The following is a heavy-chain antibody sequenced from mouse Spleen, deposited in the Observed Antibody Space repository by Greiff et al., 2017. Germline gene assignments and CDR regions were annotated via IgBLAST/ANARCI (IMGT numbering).Heavy chain of an antibody. V-gene: IGHV7-3*01. D-gene: IGHD2-1*01. CDR3: ARSPNYSMDY. Sequence: EVKLQESGGGLVQPGGSLSLSCAASGFTFTDYYMSWVRQPPGKALEWLGFIRNKANGYTTEYSASVKGRFTISRDNSQSILYLQMNALRAEDSATYYCARSPNYSMDYWGQGTSVTVSS. CDR2: IRNKANGYTT. CDR1: GFTFTDYY. J-gene: IGHJ4*01.